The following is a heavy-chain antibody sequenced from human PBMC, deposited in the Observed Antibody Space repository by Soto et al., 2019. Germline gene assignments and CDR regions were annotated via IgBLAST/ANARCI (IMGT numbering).Heavy chain of an antibody. D-gene: IGHD3-16*01. V-gene: IGHV4-59*01. CDR2: IYYSGST. CDR3: ARAHQELWVPDAFDI. J-gene: IGHJ3*02. CDR1: GGSISSYY. Sequence: SETLSLTCTVSGGSISSYYWSWIRQPPGKGLEWIGYIYYSGSTNYNPSLKSRVTISVDTSKNQFSLKLSSVTAADTAVYYCARAHQELWVPDAFDIWGQGTMVTVSS.